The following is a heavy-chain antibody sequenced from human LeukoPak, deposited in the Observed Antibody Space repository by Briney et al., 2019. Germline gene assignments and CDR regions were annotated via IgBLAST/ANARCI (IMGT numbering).Heavy chain of an antibody. Sequence: GGSLTLSCAASGFTFDDYAMHWVRQAPGKGLEWVSLICGDGGSTYYADSVKGRFTISRDNSKNSLYLQMNSLRTEDTALYYCAKDITAYGDHESYFDYWGQGTLVTVSS. D-gene: IGHD4-17*01. J-gene: IGHJ4*02. V-gene: IGHV3-43*02. CDR1: GFTFDDYA. CDR3: AKDITAYGDHESYFDY. CDR2: ICGDGGST.